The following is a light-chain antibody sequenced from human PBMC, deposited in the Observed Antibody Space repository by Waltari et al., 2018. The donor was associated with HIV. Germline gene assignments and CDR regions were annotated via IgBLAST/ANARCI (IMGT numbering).Light chain of an antibody. CDR2: SDN. CDR3: ASWDASLDGWV. J-gene: IGLJ3*02. V-gene: IGLV1-44*01. Sequence: QSLLTQPPSASGTPGQRVTIHCSGGTANIGTNTVNWYKQLPGTAPTLLIFSDNRRHSGVSARFSGSKSGTSASLAISGLRSDDEAKFICASWDASLDGWVFGGGTQLTVL. CDR1: TANIGTNT.